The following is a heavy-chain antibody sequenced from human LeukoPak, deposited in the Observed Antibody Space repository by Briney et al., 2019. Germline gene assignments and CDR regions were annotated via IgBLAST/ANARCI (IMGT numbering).Heavy chain of an antibody. Sequence: GGSLRLSCTASGFIFNDFWMSWVRQAPGEGLEWVANIRQDGGAKNYVDSVKGRFTISRDNAKKSLYLQMNSLRAEDTAVYYCARDKSRRTYCSSTSCYIDFDYWGQGTLVTVSS. CDR1: GFIFNDFW. V-gene: IGHV3-7*01. CDR3: ARDKSRRTYCSSTSCYIDFDY. J-gene: IGHJ4*02. D-gene: IGHD2-2*02. CDR2: IRQDGGAK.